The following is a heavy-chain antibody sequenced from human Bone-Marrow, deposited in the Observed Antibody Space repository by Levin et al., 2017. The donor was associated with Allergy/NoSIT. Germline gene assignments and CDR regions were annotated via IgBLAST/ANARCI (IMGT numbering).Heavy chain of an antibody. CDR2: ISYDGSNK. V-gene: IGHV3-30-3*01. CDR1: GFTFSSYA. Sequence: GGSLRLSCAASGFTFSSYAMHWVRQAPGKGLEWVAVISYDGSNKYYADSVKGRFTISRDNSKNTLYLQMNSLRAEDTAVYYCARGYGDYDSDLDYWGQGTLVTVSS. J-gene: IGHJ4*02. D-gene: IGHD4-17*01. CDR3: ARGYGDYDSDLDY.